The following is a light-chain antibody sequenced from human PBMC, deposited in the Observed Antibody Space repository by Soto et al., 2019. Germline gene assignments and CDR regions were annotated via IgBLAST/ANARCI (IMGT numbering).Light chain of an antibody. J-gene: IGKJ1*01. V-gene: IGKV1-13*02. CDR2: DAS. CDR3: QQYNSYWT. CDR1: QDITGA. Sequence: AIQLTQSPSSLSASVGDRFAMTCRASQDITGALAWYQQKPGKAPKLLIYDASSLESGVPSRFSGSGSGTEFTLTISSLQPDDFATYYCQQYNSYWTFGQGTKVDIK.